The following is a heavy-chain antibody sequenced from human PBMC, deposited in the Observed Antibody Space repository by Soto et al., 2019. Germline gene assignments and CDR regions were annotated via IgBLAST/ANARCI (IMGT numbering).Heavy chain of an antibody. D-gene: IGHD1-26*01. Sequence: EVQLVQSGAELKKPGESLRISCNGSGYSFTSYWITWVRQMPGKGLEWMGKIDPSDSYTNYSPSFQGHVTISADKSISTADLQWSSLKASDTAMYYCARRRYFGAFDIWGQGTMVTVSS. V-gene: IGHV5-10-1*01. CDR2: IDPSDSYT. CDR3: ARRRYFGAFDI. CDR1: GYSFTSYW. J-gene: IGHJ3*02.